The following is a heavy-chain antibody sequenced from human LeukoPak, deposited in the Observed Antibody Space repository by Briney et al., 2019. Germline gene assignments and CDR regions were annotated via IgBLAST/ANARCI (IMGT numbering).Heavy chain of an antibody. V-gene: IGHV3-7*03. CDR3: ARDKSAGADTGSSFYY. D-gene: IGHD3-10*01. CDR2: IKQDGSEK. J-gene: IGHJ4*02. CDR1: GFTFSNYW. Sequence: PGGSLRLSCAASGFTFSNYWMTWVRQAPGKGLEWVASIKQDGSEKYYVDSVKGRFTFSRDNAKNSLYLQMGSLRAEDTAVYYCARDKSAGADTGSSFYYWGQGALVTVSS.